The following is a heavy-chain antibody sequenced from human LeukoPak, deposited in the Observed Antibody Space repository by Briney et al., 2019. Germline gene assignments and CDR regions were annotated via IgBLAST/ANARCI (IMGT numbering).Heavy chain of an antibody. Sequence: GASVKVSCKASGYTFTSYAMHWVRQAPGQRLEWMGWINAGNGNTKYSQKFQGRVTITRDTSASTAYMELSSLRSEDTVVYYCARASRMVIGYFQHWGQGTLVTVSS. D-gene: IGHD3-16*02. CDR1: GYTFTSYA. V-gene: IGHV1-3*01. CDR2: INAGNGNT. CDR3: ARASRMVIGYFQH. J-gene: IGHJ1*01.